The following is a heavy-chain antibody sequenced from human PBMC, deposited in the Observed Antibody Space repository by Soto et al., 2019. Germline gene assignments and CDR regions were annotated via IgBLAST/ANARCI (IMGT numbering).Heavy chain of an antibody. D-gene: IGHD5-12*01. CDR1: GGSISSSSYY. CDR2: IYYSGST. CDR3: ARHWGFVATVQGGWFDP. Sequence: TLSLTCTVSGGSISSSSYYWGWIRQPPGKGLEWIGSIYYSGSTYYNPSLKSRVTISVDTSKNQFSLKLSSVTAADTAVYYCARHWGFVATVQGGWFDPWGQGTLVTVSS. J-gene: IGHJ5*02. V-gene: IGHV4-39*01.